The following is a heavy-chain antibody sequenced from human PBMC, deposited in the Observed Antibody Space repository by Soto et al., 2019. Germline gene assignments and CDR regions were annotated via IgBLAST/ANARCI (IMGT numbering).Heavy chain of an antibody. Sequence: SETLSLTCTVSGGSISSYYWSWVRQPPGKGLEWIAYIDNSGNTNYNPSLKSRVTISVDASKNQFSLELSSVTAADTAVYYCARRTYSGSSYYFDYWGQGTQVT. D-gene: IGHD5-12*01. CDR2: IDNSGNT. CDR1: GGSISSYY. V-gene: IGHV4-4*09. CDR3: ARRTYSGSSYYFDY. J-gene: IGHJ4*02.